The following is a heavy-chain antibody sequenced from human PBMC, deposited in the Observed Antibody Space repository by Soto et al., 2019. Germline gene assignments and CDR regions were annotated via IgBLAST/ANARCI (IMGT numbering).Heavy chain of an antibody. CDR3: SGCSGGACHQNYGMDV. V-gene: IGHV3-21*01. CDR1: GFPFSSCT. D-gene: IGHD2-15*01. CDR2: ISPSTSHI. Sequence: EVHLVESGGGLVKPGGSLRLSCAVSGFPFSSCTRNWVRQAPGKGLEWVSSISPSTSHIYYADSVKGRFTISRDNAKNSLFLQMNSLRAEDTAVYYCSGCSGGACHQNYGMDVWGQGTTVTVSS. J-gene: IGHJ6*02.